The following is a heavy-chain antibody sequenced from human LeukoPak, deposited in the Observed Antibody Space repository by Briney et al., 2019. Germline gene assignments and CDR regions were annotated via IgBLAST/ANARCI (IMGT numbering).Heavy chain of an antibody. V-gene: IGHV1-69*13. CDR1: GGTFSNYA. CDR3: ATRSTVVTLDAFDI. CDR2: IIPIFGTI. J-gene: IGHJ3*02. D-gene: IGHD4-23*01. Sequence: SVKVSCKASGGTFSNYAISWVRRAPGQGLEGMGGIIPIFGTIKYAQKFQGRVTITADESTSTTYMELSSLRSDDTAVYYCATRSTVVTLDAFDIWGQGTRVTVSS.